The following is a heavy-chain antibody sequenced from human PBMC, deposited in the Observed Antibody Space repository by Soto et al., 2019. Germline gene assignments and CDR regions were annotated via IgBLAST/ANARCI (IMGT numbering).Heavy chain of an antibody. D-gene: IGHD3-22*01. CDR1: GGSISSGGYY. Sequence: LSLTCTVSGGSISSGGYYWSWIRQHPGKGLEWIGYIYYSGSTYYNPSLKSRVTISVDTSKNQFSLKLSSVTAADTAVYYCARSSDYYDSSGYFVFDYWGQGTLVTVSS. CDR3: ARSSDYYDSSGYFVFDY. CDR2: IYYSGST. V-gene: IGHV4-31*03. J-gene: IGHJ4*02.